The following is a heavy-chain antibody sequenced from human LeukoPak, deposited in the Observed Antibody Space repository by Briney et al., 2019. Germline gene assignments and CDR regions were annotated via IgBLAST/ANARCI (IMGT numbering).Heavy chain of an antibody. V-gene: IGHV3-48*03. J-gene: IGHJ5*02. CDR1: GFTFSTYE. Sequence: GGSLRLSCAASGFTFSTYEMNWVRQAPGKGLEWVSYIGGSGTTRYYADSVKGRFTISRDNAKNSLSLQMNSLRAEDTAVYYCVRDGNGWYRTFDPWGQGTLVTVSS. CDR2: IGGSGTTR. D-gene: IGHD6-19*01. CDR3: VRDGNGWYRTFDP.